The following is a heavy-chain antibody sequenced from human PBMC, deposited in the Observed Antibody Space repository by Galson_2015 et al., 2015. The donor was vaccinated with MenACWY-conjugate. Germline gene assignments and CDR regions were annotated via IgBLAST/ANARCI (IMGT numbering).Heavy chain of an antibody. CDR2: ITARRTTI. D-gene: IGHD5-18*01. CDR1: GLTFNTYT. Sequence: PLRLSCAASGLTFNTYTMNWVRQAPGTGLESVSYITARRTTISYADSVKGRFPTPRDNAKHSLYLQMNSLRAEDTALYYCARQDTSMLMGDWFDPWGQGTLVTVSS. CDR3: ARQDTSMLMGDWFDP. V-gene: IGHV3-48*04. J-gene: IGHJ5*02.